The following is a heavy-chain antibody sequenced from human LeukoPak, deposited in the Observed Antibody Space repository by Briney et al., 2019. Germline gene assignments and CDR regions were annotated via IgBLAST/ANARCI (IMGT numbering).Heavy chain of an antibody. V-gene: IGHV3-9*03. CDR2: ISWNSGSL. Sequence: GRSLRLSCAASGFTFDDYAMHWVRQAPGKGLELVSGISWNSGSLGYAYSVKGRFTISRDNAKNSLYLKMNSLRAEDMALYYCAKDKEAGSFGGAFDLWGQGKMVPVSS. CDR1: GFTFDDYA. D-gene: IGHD1-26*01. CDR3: AKDKEAGSFGGAFDL. J-gene: IGHJ3*01.